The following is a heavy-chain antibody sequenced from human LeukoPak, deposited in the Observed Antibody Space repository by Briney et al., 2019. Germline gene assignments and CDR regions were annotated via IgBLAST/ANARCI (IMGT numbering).Heavy chain of an antibody. J-gene: IGHJ4*02. Sequence: PGRSLRPSCAASGVTPTSFAITWGRQAPGQGLRCGAVIAYAGSNKSYADSVKGRFTIAREHSKYTLYLQMTSLRAEDTAVYYCARATYYGSGSYYPLYYFDCWGQGSLVTVSS. CDR1: GVTPTSFA. CDR3: ARATYYGSGSYYPLYYFDC. CDR2: IAYAGSNK. V-gene: IGHV3-30*11. D-gene: IGHD3-10*01.